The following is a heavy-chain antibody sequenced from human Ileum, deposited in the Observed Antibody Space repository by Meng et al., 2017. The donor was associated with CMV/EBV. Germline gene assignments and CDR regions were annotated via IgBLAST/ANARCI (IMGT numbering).Heavy chain of an antibody. CDR3: ARGESRGYYYFDY. D-gene: IGHD3-22*01. V-gene: IGHV4-4*07. Sequence: QLPLPRSAPGLVKLSEPLSLPSTFSGVSISNYFWSWIRQPAGKKLEWIGRISPSGNINYIPSLNGRVTMSLDTSNNQIFLNLTSVTAADTALYYCARGESRGYYYFDYWGQGILVTVSS. J-gene: IGHJ4*02. CDR1: GVSISNYF. CDR2: ISPSGNI.